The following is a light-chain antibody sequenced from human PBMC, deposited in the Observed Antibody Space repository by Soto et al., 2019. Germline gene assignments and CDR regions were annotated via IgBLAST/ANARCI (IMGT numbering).Light chain of an antibody. V-gene: IGKV3-20*01. CDR3: QQYCSSPPAT. CDR2: GAS. Sequence: EIVLTQSPGTLSLSPGERATLSCRASQSVSSSYLAWYQQKPGQAPRLLIYGASSRATGIPDRFSGSGSGTDFTLTISRLEPEDCAVYYCQQYCSSPPATFGGGTKVEIK. J-gene: IGKJ4*01. CDR1: QSVSSSY.